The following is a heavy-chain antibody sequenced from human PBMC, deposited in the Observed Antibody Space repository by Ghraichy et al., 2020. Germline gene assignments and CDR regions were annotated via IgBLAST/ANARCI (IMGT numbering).Heavy chain of an antibody. V-gene: IGHV2-5*05. Sequence: SGPTLVQPTQTLTLTCTFSGLSLSTSGVGVGWIRQPPGKALEWLALIYWDDDKRYGPSLKSRLTITKDTSKNQVVLTMTNMDPVDTATYYCAHLPQWADAFDIWGQGTMVTFSS. CDR3: AHLPQWADAFDI. CDR2: IYWDDDK. CDR1: GLSLSTSGVG. J-gene: IGHJ3*02. D-gene: IGHD1-26*01.